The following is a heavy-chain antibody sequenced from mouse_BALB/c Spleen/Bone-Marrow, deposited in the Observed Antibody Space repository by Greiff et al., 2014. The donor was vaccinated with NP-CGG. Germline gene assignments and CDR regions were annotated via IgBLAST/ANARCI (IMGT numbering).Heavy chain of an antibody. CDR2: ISTYYGDA. D-gene: IGHD2-2*01. J-gene: IGHJ2*01. Sequence: VQLVESGAELVRPGVSVKISCKGSGYTFTDYAMHWVKQSHAKSLEWIGVISTYYGDASYNQKSKGKATMTVDKSSSTAYMELARLTSEDSAIYYCARSGGYDYFDYWGQGTTLTVSS. CDR3: ARSGGYDYFDY. CDR1: GYTFTDYA. V-gene: IGHV1S137*01.